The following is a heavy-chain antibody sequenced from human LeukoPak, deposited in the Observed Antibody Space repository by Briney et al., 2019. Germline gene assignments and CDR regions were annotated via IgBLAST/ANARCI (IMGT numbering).Heavy chain of an antibody. Sequence: ASVKVSCKASGYTFTSYDINWVRQATGQGLEWMGWMNGNTGNTGYAQKFQGRVTMTRDTSISTAYMELSSLSSDDTAIYYCARGNSYGSPYDMDVWGQGTTVTVSS. V-gene: IGHV1-8*01. CDR3: ARGNSYGSPYDMDV. J-gene: IGHJ6*02. D-gene: IGHD5-18*01. CDR2: MNGNTGNT. CDR1: GYTFTSYD.